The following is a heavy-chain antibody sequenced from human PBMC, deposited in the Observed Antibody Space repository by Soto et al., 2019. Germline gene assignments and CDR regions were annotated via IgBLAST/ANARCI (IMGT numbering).Heavy chain of an antibody. J-gene: IGHJ6*02. V-gene: IGHV3-23*01. Sequence: PGGSLRLSCAASGFTFSSYAMSWVRQAPGKGLEWVSAISGSGGSTYYADSVKGRLTISRDNSKNTLYLQMNSLRAEDTAVYYCAKDGATVTDYYYYGMDVWGQGTTVTVSS. D-gene: IGHD4-4*01. CDR1: GFTFSSYA. CDR3: AKDGATVTDYYYYGMDV. CDR2: ISGSGGST.